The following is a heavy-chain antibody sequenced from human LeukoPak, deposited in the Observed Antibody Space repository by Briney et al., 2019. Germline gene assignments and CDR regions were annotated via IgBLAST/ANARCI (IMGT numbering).Heavy chain of an antibody. Sequence: ASVKVSCKASDYTFTSYGISWVRQAPGQGLEWMGWISAYNGNTNYAQKLQGRVTMTTDTSTSTAYMELRSLRSDDTAVYYCARSPSTSYDFWSGYYGYFDYWGQGTLVTVSS. CDR2: ISAYNGNT. CDR3: ARSPSTSYDFWSGYYGYFDY. V-gene: IGHV1-18*01. D-gene: IGHD3-3*01. CDR1: DYTFTSYG. J-gene: IGHJ4*02.